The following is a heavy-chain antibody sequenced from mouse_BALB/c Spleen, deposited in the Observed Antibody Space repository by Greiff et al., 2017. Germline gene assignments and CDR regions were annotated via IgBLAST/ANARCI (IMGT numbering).Heavy chain of an antibody. CDR3: ARQRAMITPYAMDD. Sequence: LQESGPDLVAPSQSLSITCTVSGFSLTSYGVHWVRQPPGKGLEWLVVIWSDGSTTYNSALKSRLSISKDNSKSQVFLKMNSLQTDDTAMYYCARQRAMITPYAMDDWGQGTSVTVSS. V-gene: IGHV2-6-2*01. CDR1: GFSLTSYG. CDR2: IWSDGST. J-gene: IGHJ4*01. D-gene: IGHD2-4*01.